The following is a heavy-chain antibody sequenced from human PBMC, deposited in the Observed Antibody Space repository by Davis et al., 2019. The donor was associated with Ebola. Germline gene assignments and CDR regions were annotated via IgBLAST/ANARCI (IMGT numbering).Heavy chain of an antibody. CDR3: ARGSSGHFDY. CDR2: ISWNSGSI. V-gene: IGHV3-9*01. J-gene: IGHJ4*02. Sequence: SLKISCAASGFTFDDYAMHWVRQAPGKGLEWVSGISWNSGSIGYADSVKGRFTISRDNAKNSLYLQMNSLRAEDTAVYYCARGSSGHFDYWGQGTLVTVSS. CDR1: GFTFDDYA. D-gene: IGHD1-26*01.